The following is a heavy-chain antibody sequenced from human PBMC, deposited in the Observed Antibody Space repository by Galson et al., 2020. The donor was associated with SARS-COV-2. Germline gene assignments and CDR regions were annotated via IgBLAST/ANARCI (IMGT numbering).Heavy chain of an antibody. Sequence: ASVKVSCKVSGYTLTELSMHWVRQAPGKGLEWMGGFDPEDGETIYAQKFQGRVTMTEDTSTDTAYMELSSLRSEDTAVYYCATAPTVTTYSYIYPRKIYYYYGMDVGGQGTTVTVSS. D-gene: IGHD4-17*01. CDR2: FDPEDGET. J-gene: IGHJ6*02. V-gene: IGHV1-24*01. CDR3: ATAPTVTTYSYIYPRKIYYYYGMDV. CDR1: GYTLTELS.